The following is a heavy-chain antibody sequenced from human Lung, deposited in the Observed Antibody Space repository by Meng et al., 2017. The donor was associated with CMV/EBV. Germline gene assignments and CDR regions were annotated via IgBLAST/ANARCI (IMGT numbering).Heavy chain of an antibody. V-gene: IGHV3-30*04. CDR2: ISFDGKKE. CDR1: GFTFSSFA. D-gene: IGHD3-22*01. CDR3: ARDAGSGQYYYDSRGYYEY. J-gene: IGHJ4*02. Sequence: GESLKISCAASGFTFSSFAMHWVRQAPGKGLEWVAMISFDGKKESYADSVKGRFTVSRDNSKTTVYLQMNSLRSEDTAGYYCARDAGSGQYYYDSRGYYEYWGQGTXVNFAS.